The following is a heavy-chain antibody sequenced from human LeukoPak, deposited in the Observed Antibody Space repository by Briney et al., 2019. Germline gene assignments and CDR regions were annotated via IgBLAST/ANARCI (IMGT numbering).Heavy chain of an antibody. CDR1: GSTFSSYA. CDR3: AKDFQVATMIVVDPSGLN. Sequence: PGGSLRLSCAASGSTFSSYAMSWVRQAPGKGLEWVSAISGSGGSTYYADSVKGRFTISRDNSKNTLYLQMHSLRAEDTAVYYCAKDFQVATMIVVDPSGLNWGQGTLVTVSS. V-gene: IGHV3-23*01. D-gene: IGHD3-22*01. J-gene: IGHJ4*02. CDR2: ISGSGGST.